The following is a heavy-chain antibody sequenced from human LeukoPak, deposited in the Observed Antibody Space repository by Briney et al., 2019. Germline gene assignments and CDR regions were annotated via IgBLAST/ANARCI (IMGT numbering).Heavy chain of an antibody. CDR3: ASEAFCAGGRCYLQRVAS. D-gene: IGHD2-15*01. V-gene: IGHV1-2*02. CDR2: IDTSTGDT. J-gene: IGHJ4*02. Sequence: ASVKVSCKASGYTFTAYYMHWVRQAPGQGLEWMGWIDTSTGDTKYAQKFQGRVTISRDTSTGTSYMELRSLISGDTAVYYCASEAFCAGGRCYLQRVASWGPGTLVTVSS. CDR1: GYTFTAYY.